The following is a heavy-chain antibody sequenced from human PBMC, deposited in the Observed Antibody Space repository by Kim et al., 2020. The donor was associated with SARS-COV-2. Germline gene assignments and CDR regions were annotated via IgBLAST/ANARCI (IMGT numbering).Heavy chain of an antibody. V-gene: IGHV3-33*05. D-gene: IGHD6-13*01. CDR3: ARPTAGTGACDI. CDR1: GFSFSSHG. J-gene: IGHJ3*02. Sequence: GGSLRLSCAASGFSFSSHGMHWVRQAPGKGLEWVAVISYDGGNEYYADSVKGRFTISRDNSKNTLYVQMNSLRAEDTAVYYCARPTAGTGACDIWGHGT. CDR2: ISYDGGNE.